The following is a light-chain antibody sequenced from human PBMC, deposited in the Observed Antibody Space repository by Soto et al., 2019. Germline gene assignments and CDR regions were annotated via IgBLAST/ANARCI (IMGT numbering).Light chain of an antibody. CDR2: DVS. J-gene: IGLJ1*01. CDR1: SSDVGGYNY. CDR3: ISYTSSSTLLYV. Sequence: QSALTQPASVSGSPGQSITISCTGTSSDVGGYNYVSWYQQHPGKAPKLMIYDVSNRPSGVSNRFSGSKSGNTASLTISGLQAEDEADYYCISYTSSSTLLYVFGTGTKVTVL. V-gene: IGLV2-14*01.